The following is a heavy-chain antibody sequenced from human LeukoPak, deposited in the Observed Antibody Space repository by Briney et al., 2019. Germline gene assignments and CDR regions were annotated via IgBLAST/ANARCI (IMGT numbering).Heavy chain of an antibody. CDR2: ISGSGGST. V-gene: IGHV3-23*01. CDR1: GFIFSSYA. J-gene: IGHJ6*02. CDR3: AKGGRIYGDYYLGYYGMDV. Sequence: GGSLRLSCAASGFIFSSYAMSWVRQAPGKGLEWVSAISGSGGSTYYADSVKGRFTISRDNSKNTLYLQMNSLRAEDTAVYYCAKGGRIYGDYYLGYYGMDVWGQGTTVTVSS. D-gene: IGHD4-17*01.